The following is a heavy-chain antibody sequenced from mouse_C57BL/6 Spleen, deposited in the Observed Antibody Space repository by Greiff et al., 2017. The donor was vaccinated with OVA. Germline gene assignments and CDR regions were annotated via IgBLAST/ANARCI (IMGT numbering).Heavy chain of an antibody. J-gene: IGHJ1*03. V-gene: IGHV1-80*01. CDR2: IYPGDGDT. Sequence: VQLQQSGAELVKPGASVKISCKASGYAFSSYWMNWVKQRPGKGLEWIGQIYPGDGDTNYNGKFKGKATLTADKSSSTAYMQLSSLTSEDSAVDFCARTTGEWLPYFDVWGTGTTVTVSS. D-gene: IGHD2-2*01. CDR1: GYAFSSYW. CDR3: ARTTGEWLPYFDV.